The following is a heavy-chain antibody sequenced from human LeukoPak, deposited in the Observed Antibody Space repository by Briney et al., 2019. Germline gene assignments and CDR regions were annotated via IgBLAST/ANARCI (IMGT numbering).Heavy chain of an antibody. J-gene: IGHJ4*02. CDR3: ARMITVTDGDYYFDY. D-gene: IGHD2-21*02. CDR1: GFHFDNYW. Sequence: GGSLRLSCAASGFHFDNYWMTWVRQAPGMGLEWLANIHRDGSEKYYVVSVKGRFTISRVNAKNSLYLQMNSLRAEDTAVYYCARMITVTDGDYYFDYWGQGTLVTVSS. CDR2: IHRDGSEK. V-gene: IGHV3-7*01.